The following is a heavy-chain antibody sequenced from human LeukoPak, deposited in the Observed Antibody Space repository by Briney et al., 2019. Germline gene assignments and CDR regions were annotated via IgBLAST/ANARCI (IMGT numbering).Heavy chain of an antibody. Sequence: PSETLSLTCTVSGGSISSYYWSWIRQPPGKGPEWIGYIYYSGGTNYNPSLKSRVTISVDTSKNQFSLKLSSVTAADTAVYYCARLGAAAGSRSWFDPWGQGTLVSVSS. V-gene: IGHV4-59*01. J-gene: IGHJ5*02. D-gene: IGHD6-13*01. CDR1: GGSISSYY. CDR3: ARLGAAAGSRSWFDP. CDR2: IYYSGGT.